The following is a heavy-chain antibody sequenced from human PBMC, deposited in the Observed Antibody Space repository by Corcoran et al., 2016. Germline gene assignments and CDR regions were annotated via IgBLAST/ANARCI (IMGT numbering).Heavy chain of an antibody. D-gene: IGHD2-2*01. J-gene: IGHJ6*02. Sequence: QVQLVESGGGVVQPGRSLRLSCAASGFTFSSYGMHWVRQAPGKGLEWVAVIWYVGSNKYYADSVKGRFTISRDNSKNTLYLQMNSLRAEDTAVYYWARDRVVPAALGLYYYYGMDVWGQGTTVTVSS. V-gene: IGHV3-33*01. CDR3: ARDRVVPAALGLYYYYGMDV. CDR2: IWYVGSNK. CDR1: GFTFSSYG.